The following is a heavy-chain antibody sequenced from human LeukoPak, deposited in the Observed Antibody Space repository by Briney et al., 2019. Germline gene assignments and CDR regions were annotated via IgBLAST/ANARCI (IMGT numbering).Heavy chain of an antibody. CDR1: GFTFDDYA. D-gene: IGHD6-19*01. CDR3: AKAVLAGTYYYYYGMDV. V-gene: IGHV3-9*01. Sequence: GGSLRLSCAASGFTFDDYAMHWVRQAPGKGLEWVSGVSWNRGNIGYADSVKGRFTISRDNAKNSLYLQMNSLRAEDTALYYCAKAVLAGTYYYYYGMDVWGQGTTVTVSS. J-gene: IGHJ6*02. CDR2: VSWNRGNI.